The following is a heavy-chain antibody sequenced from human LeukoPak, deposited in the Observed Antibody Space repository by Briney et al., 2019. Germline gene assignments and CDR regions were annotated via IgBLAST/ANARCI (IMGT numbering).Heavy chain of an antibody. CDR2: ISAYNGNT. CDR1: GYTFTSYG. J-gene: IGHJ4*02. D-gene: IGHD4-17*01. V-gene: IGHV1-18*01. Sequence: ASVEVSCKASGYTFTSYGISWVRQAPGQGLEWMGWISAYNGNTNYAQKFQGRVTMTTDTSTSTASMELRSLRSDDTAVYYCARPGYGDYGGGFDYWGQGTLVTVSP. CDR3: ARPGYGDYGGGFDY.